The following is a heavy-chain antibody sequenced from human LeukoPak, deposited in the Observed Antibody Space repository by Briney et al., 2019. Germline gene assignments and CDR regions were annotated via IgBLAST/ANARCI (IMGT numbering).Heavy chain of an antibody. Sequence: GGSLRLSCADSGFTFRSHAIRWVRQAPGKGLEWVSGISGSGGSTYYADSVKGRFTISRDNSKNTLYLQMNSLRAEDTAVYYCAKQEYGDYVSDWFVSWGQGTLVTVSS. CDR2: ISGSGGST. CDR1: GFTFRSHA. CDR3: AKQEYGDYVSDWFVS. J-gene: IGHJ5*01. V-gene: IGHV3-23*01. D-gene: IGHD4-17*01.